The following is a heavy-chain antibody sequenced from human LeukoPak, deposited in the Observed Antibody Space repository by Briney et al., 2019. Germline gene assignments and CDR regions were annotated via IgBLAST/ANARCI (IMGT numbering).Heavy chain of an antibody. CDR2: IIPIFGIA. Sequence: GASVKVSCKASGGTFSSYAISWVRQAPGQGLEWMGRIIPIFGIANYAQKFQGRVTITADNSTSTAYMELSSLRPEDTAVYYCARGKSRRWSRTHWFDPWGQGTLVTVPS. CDR3: ARGKSRRWSRTHWFDP. D-gene: IGHD6-13*01. CDR1: GGTFSSYA. V-gene: IGHV1-69*04. J-gene: IGHJ5*02.